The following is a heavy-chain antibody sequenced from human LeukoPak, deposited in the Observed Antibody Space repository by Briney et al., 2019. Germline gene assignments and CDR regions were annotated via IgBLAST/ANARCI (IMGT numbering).Heavy chain of an antibody. CDR2: INQEGSEK. D-gene: IGHD3-16*02. CDR3: ARRYMATSAEDFDY. CDR1: GFTFSSYW. J-gene: IGHJ4*02. Sequence: PGGSLRLSCAASGFTFSSYWMSWVRQAPGKGLEWVANINQEGSEKYYVDSVRGRFTISRDNAKNSLYLQMNSLRAEDTAVYYCARRYMATSAEDFDYWGEGTLVTVSS. V-gene: IGHV3-7*01.